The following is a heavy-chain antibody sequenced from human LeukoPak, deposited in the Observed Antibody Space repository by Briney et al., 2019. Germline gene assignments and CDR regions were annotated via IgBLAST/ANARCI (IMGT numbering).Heavy chain of an antibody. V-gene: IGHV3-23*01. Sequence: GGSLRLSCAASGFTFSSYAMSWVRQAPGKGLEWVSAISGSGGSTYYADSVKGRFTISRDNSKNTLYLQMNSLRAEDTAVYYCAKDSLPYYDFWSGYNIPLRYWGQGTLVTVSS. J-gene: IGHJ4*02. CDR1: GFTFSSYA. CDR2: ISGSGGST. CDR3: AKDSLPYYDFWSGYNIPLRY. D-gene: IGHD3-3*01.